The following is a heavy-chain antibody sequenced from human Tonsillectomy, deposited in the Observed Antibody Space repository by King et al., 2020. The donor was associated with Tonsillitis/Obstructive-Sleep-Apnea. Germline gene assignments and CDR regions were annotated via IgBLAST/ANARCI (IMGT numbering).Heavy chain of an antibody. J-gene: IGHJ6*03. CDR3: ARLLRPATVHFYYYMDV. CDR2: IDPSDSYT. V-gene: IGHV5-10-1*01. Sequence: VQLVESGAEVKKPGESLRISCKGSGYSFTNYWITWVRQMPGKGLEWMGRIDPSDSYTNYSPSFQGHVTISADRSFSTAYLQWSSLRASATAIYFCARLLRPATVHFYYYMDVWGKGTTVTVSS. CDR1: GYSFTNYW. D-gene: IGHD1-26*01.